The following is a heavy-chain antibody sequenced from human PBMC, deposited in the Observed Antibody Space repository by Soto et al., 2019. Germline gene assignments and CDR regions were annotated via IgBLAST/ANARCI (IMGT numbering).Heavy chain of an antibody. CDR2: IYYSGST. CDR1: GGSISSSSYY. CDR3: ARHSDDGYSGYDFNF. Sequence: QLQLQESGPGLVKPSETLSLTCTVSGGSISSSSYYWGWIRQPPGKGLEWIGSIYYSGSTYYNPSLKSRVTISVDTSKNQFSLKLSSVTAPDTAVYYCARHSDDGYSGYDFNFWGQGTLVTVSS. J-gene: IGHJ4*02. D-gene: IGHD5-12*01. V-gene: IGHV4-39*01.